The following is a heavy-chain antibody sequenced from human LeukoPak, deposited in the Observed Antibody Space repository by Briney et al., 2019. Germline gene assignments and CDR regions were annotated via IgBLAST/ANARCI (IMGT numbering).Heavy chain of an antibody. D-gene: IGHD2/OR15-2a*01. CDR1: GYTLTELS. CDR3: ATTPPERISLYYMDV. CDR2: FDPEDGET. J-gene: IGHJ6*03. Sequence: ASVKVSCKVSGYTLTELSMHWVRQAPGKGLEWMGGFDPEDGETIYAQKFQGRVTMTEDTSTDTAYMEPSSLRSEDTAVYYCATTPPERISLYYMDVWGKGTTVTVSS. V-gene: IGHV1-24*01.